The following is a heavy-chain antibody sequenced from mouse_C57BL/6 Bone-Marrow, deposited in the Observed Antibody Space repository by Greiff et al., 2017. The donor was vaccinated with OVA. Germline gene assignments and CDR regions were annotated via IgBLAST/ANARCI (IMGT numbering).Heavy chain of an antibody. CDR2: INPSNGGT. CDR3: ARGDYYGSSPFAY. V-gene: IGHV1-53*01. Sequence: VQLQQPGTELVKPGASVKLSCKASGYTFTSYWMHWVKQRPGQGLEWIGNINPSNGGTNYNEKFKSKATLTVDKSSSTAYMQLSSLTSEDAAVYYCARGDYYGSSPFAYWGQGTLVTVSA. J-gene: IGHJ3*01. D-gene: IGHD1-1*01. CDR1: GYTFTSYW.